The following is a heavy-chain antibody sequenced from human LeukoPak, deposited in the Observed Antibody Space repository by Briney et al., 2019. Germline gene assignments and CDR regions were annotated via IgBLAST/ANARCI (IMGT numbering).Heavy chain of an antibody. CDR3: AKDQLYRFCSAGSRSITHDY. J-gene: IGHJ4*02. Sequence: GGSLSLYCAASGFTFNSFGMSWVRQAPGKGLEWVSSITGSFITKFYADSVRGLFSFYRDNSKNTVYLQMNSLRAKDTAIDYCAKDQLYRFCSAGSRSITHDYWGQGTLVTVSS. CDR1: GFTFNSFG. V-gene: IGHV3-23*01. CDR2: ITGSFITK. D-gene: IGHD2-15*01.